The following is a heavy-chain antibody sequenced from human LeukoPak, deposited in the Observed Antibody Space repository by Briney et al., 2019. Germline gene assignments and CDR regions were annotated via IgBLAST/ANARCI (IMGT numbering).Heavy chain of an antibody. V-gene: IGHV1-69*05. CDR3: ARGLAVQGSSWYYDY. J-gene: IGHJ4*02. D-gene: IGHD6-13*01. CDR2: IFPIFGTA. CDR1: GGTFNSHA. Sequence: SVKVSCKASGGTFNSHAINWVRQAPGQGLEWMGRIFPIFGTANYAQKFQGRVTVTTDESTNTAYMELSSLRPEDTAMYYCARGLAVQGSSWYYDYWGQGTLVTVSS.